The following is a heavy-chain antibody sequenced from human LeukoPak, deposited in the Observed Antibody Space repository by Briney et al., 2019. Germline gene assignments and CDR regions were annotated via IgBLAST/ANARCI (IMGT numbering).Heavy chain of an antibody. Sequence: GGSLRLSCGASGFYFSGYSMNWVRQAPGKGLEWVASINSGSTYMYYGDSVKGRFTISRDNAKNSLHLQMDSLRVEDTALYFCARVEATTGRNYHYYYMDVWGKGITVTVSS. J-gene: IGHJ6*03. V-gene: IGHV3-21*01. CDR1: GFYFSGYS. CDR2: INSGSTYM. CDR3: ARVEATTGRNYHYYYMDV. D-gene: IGHD1-1*01.